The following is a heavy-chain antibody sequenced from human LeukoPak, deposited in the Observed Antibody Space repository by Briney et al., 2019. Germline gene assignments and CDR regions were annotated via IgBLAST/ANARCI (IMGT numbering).Heavy chain of an antibody. CDR2: ISSSSSYI. Sequence: PGGSLRLSCAASGFTFSSYSMNWVRQAPGKGLEWVSSISSSSSYIYYADSVKGRFTISRDNAKNSLYLQMNSLRAEDTAVYYCATSPLGANPHWGQGTLVTVSS. D-gene: IGHD1-26*01. CDR3: ATSPLGANPH. V-gene: IGHV3-21*01. CDR1: GFTFSSYS. J-gene: IGHJ4*02.